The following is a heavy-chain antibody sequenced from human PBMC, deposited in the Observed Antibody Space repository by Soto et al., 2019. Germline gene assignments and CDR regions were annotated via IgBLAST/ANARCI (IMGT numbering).Heavy chain of an antibody. CDR1: GFTFSSYG. Sequence: QVQLVESGGGVVQPGRSLRLSCAASGFTFSSYGMHWVRQAPGKGLEWVAVISYDGSNKYYADSVKGRFTISRDNSKNTLYLQMNSLRAEDTAVYYSAKDEEWLRDGGQGPLVTVAS. CDR3: AKDEEWLRD. V-gene: IGHV3-30*18. J-gene: IGHJ4*02. CDR2: ISYDGSNK. D-gene: IGHD5-12*01.